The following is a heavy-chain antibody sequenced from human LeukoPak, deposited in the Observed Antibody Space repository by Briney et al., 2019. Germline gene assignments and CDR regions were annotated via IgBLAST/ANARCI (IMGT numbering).Heavy chain of an antibody. D-gene: IGHD3/OR15-3a*01. Sequence: GGSLRLSCAASGFIVSSYYMTWVRQAPGKGLEWVSVIYGDGSTYYTDSVKGRFAISRDNSKNTLYLQMNSLSAEDTAVYYCARGDWGYWGQGTLVTVCS. J-gene: IGHJ4*02. CDR3: ARGDWGY. CDR1: GFIVSSYY. V-gene: IGHV3-53*01. CDR2: IYGDGST.